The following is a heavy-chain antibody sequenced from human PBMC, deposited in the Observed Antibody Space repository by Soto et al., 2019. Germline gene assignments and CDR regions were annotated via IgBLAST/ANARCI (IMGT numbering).Heavy chain of an antibody. J-gene: IGHJ4*02. D-gene: IGHD3-22*01. CDR1: GATFSSYA. CDR2: IIPFFGTP. V-gene: IGHV1-69*06. CDR3: ARDKGTYYAHLVY. Sequence: QVLLVQSGAEVKKPGSSVKVSCKLSGATFSSYAMSWVRQAPGQGLEWIGGIIPFFGTPNYAQKFQGRVNITADTSTATFYMEIRSLRSDDTAAYYCARDKGTYYAHLVYWGQGTLVTVYS.